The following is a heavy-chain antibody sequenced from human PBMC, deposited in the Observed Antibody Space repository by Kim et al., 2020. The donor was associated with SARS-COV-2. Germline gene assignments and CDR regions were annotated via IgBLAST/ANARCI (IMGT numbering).Heavy chain of an antibody. Sequence: SETLSLTCAVYGGSFSGYYWSWIRQPPGKGLEWIGEINHSGSTNYNPSLKSRVTISVDTSKKQFYLKLSSVSAADTAVYYCARVKYYYGSGSYYNGGYY. CDR2: INHSGST. J-gene: IGHJ4*01. V-gene: IGHV4-34*01. CDR3: ARVKYYYGSGSYYNGGYY. D-gene: IGHD3-10*01. CDR1: GGSFSGYY.